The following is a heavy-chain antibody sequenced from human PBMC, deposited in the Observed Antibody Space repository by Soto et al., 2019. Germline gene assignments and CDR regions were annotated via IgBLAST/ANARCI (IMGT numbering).Heavy chain of an antibody. CDR1: GGSISSSSYY. CDR3: ASSQFFPGYSSGWYGGFDY. CDR2: IYYSGST. V-gene: IGHV4-39*01. Sequence: SETLSLTCTVSGGSISSSSYYWGWIRQPPGKGLEWIGSIYYSGSTYYNPSLKSRVTISVDTSKNQFSLKLSSVTAADTAVYYCASSQFFPGYSSGWYGGFDYWGQGTLVTVSS. J-gene: IGHJ4*02. D-gene: IGHD6-19*01.